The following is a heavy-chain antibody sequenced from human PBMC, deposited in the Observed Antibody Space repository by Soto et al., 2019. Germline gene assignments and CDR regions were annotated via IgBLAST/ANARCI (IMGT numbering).Heavy chain of an antibody. CDR1: GGSISSGVYY. D-gene: IGHD4-17*01. J-gene: IGHJ3*02. V-gene: IGHV4-61*08. CDR2: IYYSGST. CDR3: ARNYGRGAFDI. Sequence: PSETLSLTCTVSGGSISSGVYYWSWIRQHPGKGLEWIGYIYYSGSTNYNPSLKSRVTISVDTSKNQFSLKLSSVTAADTAVYYCARNYGRGAFDIWGQGTMVTVSS.